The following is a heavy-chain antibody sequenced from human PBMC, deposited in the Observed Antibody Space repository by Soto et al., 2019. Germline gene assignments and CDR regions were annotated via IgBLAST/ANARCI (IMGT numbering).Heavy chain of an antibody. CDR2: IYYSGST. CDR1: GGSISSSSYY. J-gene: IGHJ4*02. D-gene: IGHD5-12*01. Sequence: SETLSLACTVSGGSISSSSYYWGWIRQPPGKGLEWIGSIYYSGSTYYNPSLKSRVTISVDTSKNQFSLKLSSVTAADTAVYYCASPRDGYNLDFDYWGQGTLVTVSS. V-gene: IGHV4-39*01. CDR3: ASPRDGYNLDFDY.